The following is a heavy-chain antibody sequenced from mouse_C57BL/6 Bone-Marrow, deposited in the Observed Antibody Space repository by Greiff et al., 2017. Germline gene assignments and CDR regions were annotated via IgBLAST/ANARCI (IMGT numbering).Heavy chain of an antibody. J-gene: IGHJ1*03. CDR1: GYTFTSYW. D-gene: IGHD2-10*01. V-gene: IGHV1-55*01. Sequence: QVQLQQPGAELVKPGASVKMSCKASGYTFTSYWITWVKQRPGQGLEWIGDIYPGSGSTNYNEKFKSKATLTVDTASSTSYMQLSSLTSEDSAVYYCARPYYGNYWYFDVWGTGTTLTVSS. CDR2: IYPGSGST. CDR3: ARPYYGNYWYFDV.